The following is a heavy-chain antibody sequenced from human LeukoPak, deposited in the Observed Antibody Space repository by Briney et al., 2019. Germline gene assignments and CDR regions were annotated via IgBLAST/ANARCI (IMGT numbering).Heavy chain of an antibody. D-gene: IGHD3-22*01. CDR1: GFTFSSYG. J-gene: IGHJ4*02. CDR2: ISGSGGST. Sequence: GGSLRLSCAASGFTFSSYGMSWVRQAPGKGLEWVSAISGSGGSTYYADSVKGRFTISRDNSKNTLYLQMNSLRAEDTAVYYCAKDLYDSSGYYQNPLDYWGQGTLVTVSS. V-gene: IGHV3-23*01. CDR3: AKDLYDSSGYYQNPLDY.